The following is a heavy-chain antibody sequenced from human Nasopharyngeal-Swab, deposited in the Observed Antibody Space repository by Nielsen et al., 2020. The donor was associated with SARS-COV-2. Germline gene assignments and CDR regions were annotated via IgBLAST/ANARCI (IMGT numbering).Heavy chain of an antibody. CDR3: ARGADSSGYSMYYFDY. CDR2: INHSGST. D-gene: IGHD3-22*01. J-gene: IGHJ4*02. Sequence: SETLSLTCSVSGDSIISYYWSWIRQPPGKGLEWIGEINHSGSTNYNPSLKSRVTISVDTSKNQFSLKLSSVTAADTAVYYCARGADSSGYSMYYFDYWGQGTLVTVSS. V-gene: IGHV4-34*01. CDR1: GDSIISYY.